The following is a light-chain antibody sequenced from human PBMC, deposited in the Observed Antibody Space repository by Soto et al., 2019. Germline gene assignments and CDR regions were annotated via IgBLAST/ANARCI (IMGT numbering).Light chain of an antibody. V-gene: IGKV1-9*01. CDR2: AAS. CDR1: QGISTY. J-gene: IGKJ4*01. CDR3: QQRNSYPLT. Sequence: DIQLTQSPSSLSASVGDRVTITCRASQGISTYLAWHQQKPGEAPKLLIYAASTLQSGVPARFSGSGSGTDFTLTISSLQPEDCATYYCQQRNSYPLTFGGGTKVEIK.